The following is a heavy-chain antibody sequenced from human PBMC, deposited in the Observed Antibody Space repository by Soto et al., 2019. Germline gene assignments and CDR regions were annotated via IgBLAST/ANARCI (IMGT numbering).Heavy chain of an antibody. CDR1: GGTFSSYL. D-gene: IGHD6-13*01. CDR2: IIPIFVTA. CDR3: ARASRRAAAVSFFDY. J-gene: IGHJ4*02. Sequence: QVQLVRSGAEVRKPGSSVKVSGKASGGTFSSYLISWVRQPPGQGPGGMGGIIPIFVTANYAQRFQGRVTFTADESTSTAYMELSSLRSEDTAVYYCARASRRAAAVSFFDYWGQGTLVTVSS. V-gene: IGHV1-69*12.